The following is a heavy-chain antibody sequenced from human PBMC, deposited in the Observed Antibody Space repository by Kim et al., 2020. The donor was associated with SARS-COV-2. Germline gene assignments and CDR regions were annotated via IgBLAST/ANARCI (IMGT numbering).Heavy chain of an antibody. D-gene: IGHD3-10*01. Sequence: NSDPSRQSRVTISLDTSKNPFSLKLSSVTAADTAVYYCARAYYYGSGLDVWGQGTTVTVSS. CDR3: ARAYYYGSGLDV. J-gene: IGHJ6*02. V-gene: IGHV4-59*01.